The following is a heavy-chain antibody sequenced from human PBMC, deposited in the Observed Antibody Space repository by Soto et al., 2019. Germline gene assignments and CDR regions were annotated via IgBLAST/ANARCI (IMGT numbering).Heavy chain of an antibody. V-gene: IGHV3-23*01. CDR3: VKGGWLDY. J-gene: IGHJ4*02. CDR2: ISETGAIP. Sequence: EVKLLVSGGGLIQPGGSLRLSCAASQFTFSAYSMTWVRQAPGKGLEWVSCISETGAIPAYADSVKGRFTISRDNFKNTLFLEMNSLRPEDTAIYYCVKGGWLDYWGQGTLVTVSS. CDR1: QFTFSAYS. D-gene: IGHD3-10*01.